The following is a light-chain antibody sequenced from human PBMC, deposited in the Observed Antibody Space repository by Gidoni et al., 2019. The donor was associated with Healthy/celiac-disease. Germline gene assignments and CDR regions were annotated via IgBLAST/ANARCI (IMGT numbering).Light chain of an antibody. CDR2: GAS. V-gene: IGKV3-20*01. CDR1: QSVSSSY. J-gene: IGKJ2*01. CDR3: QQYGSSLYT. Sequence: ELLLTQSPGTLPLSPGERATLSCRASQSVSSSYFAWYQQKPGQAPRLLIYGASSRATGIPDRFSGSGSGTDFTLTISRLEPEDFAVYYCQQYGSSLYTFGQGTKLEIK.